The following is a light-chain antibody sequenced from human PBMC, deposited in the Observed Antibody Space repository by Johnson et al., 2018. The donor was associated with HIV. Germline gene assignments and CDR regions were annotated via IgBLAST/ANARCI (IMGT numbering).Light chain of an antibody. Sequence: QSVLTQPPSVSAAPGQKVTISCSGSSFNIGNNYVSWYQQLPGTAPKLLIYENNKRPSGIPDRFSGSKSGTSATLGITGLQTGDEADYYCGTWDSSLSAGGVFGTGTEVTVL. CDR1: SFNIGNNY. CDR2: ENN. V-gene: IGLV1-51*02. J-gene: IGLJ1*01. CDR3: GTWDSSLSAGGV.